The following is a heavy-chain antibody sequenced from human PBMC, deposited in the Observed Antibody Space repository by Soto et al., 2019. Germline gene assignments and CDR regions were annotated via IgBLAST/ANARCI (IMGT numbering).Heavy chain of an antibody. J-gene: IGHJ3*02. Sequence: QVQLVQSGAEVKKPGASVKVSCKASGYTFTSYYIHWVRQAPGQGLGWMGIINPNGGSTNYAQNIQGRVTLTRDTSTTTVYMELSSLRSEDTAVYYCARGVPGAVAGLGAFDIWGQGTMVTVSS. D-gene: IGHD6-19*01. V-gene: IGHV1-46*01. CDR1: GYTFTSYY. CDR3: ARGVPGAVAGLGAFDI. CDR2: INPNGGST.